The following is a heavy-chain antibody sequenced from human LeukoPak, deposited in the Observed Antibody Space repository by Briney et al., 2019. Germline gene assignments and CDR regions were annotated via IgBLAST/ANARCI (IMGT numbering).Heavy chain of an antibody. CDR3: ARGYYDFWSGYSTYYYYGMDV. CDR1: GFTFSSYE. Sequence: GGSLRLSCAASGFTFSSYEMNWVRQAPGKGLEWVSYISSSGSTIYYADSVKGRFTISRDNAKNSPYLQMNSLRAEDTAVYYCARGYYDFWSGYSTYYYYGMDVWGQGPRSPSP. V-gene: IGHV3-48*03. CDR2: ISSSGSTI. D-gene: IGHD3-3*01. J-gene: IGHJ6*02.